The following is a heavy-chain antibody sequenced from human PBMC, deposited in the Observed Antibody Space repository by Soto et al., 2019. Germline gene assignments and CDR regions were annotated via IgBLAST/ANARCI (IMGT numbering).Heavy chain of an antibody. J-gene: IGHJ6*03. Sequence: SETLSLTCAVYGGSFSGYYWSWIRQPPGKGLEWIGSIYHSGSTNYNPSLKSRVTISVDTSKNQFSLKLSSVTAADTAVYYCARRGGVGYSSSWYPDYYYMDVWGKGTTVTVSS. CDR1: GGSFSGYY. V-gene: IGHV4-34*01. CDR3: ARRGGVGYSSSWYPDYYYMDV. D-gene: IGHD6-13*01. CDR2: IYHSGST.